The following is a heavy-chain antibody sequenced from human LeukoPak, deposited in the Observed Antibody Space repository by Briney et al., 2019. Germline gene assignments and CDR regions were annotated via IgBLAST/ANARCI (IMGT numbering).Heavy chain of an antibody. Sequence: SETLSLTCTVSGGFISNYYWSWIRQPPGKGLECVGYVYYSGSPDYNPSLKSRVTISIDTSKNQFSLKLSSVTAADTAVYYCARDHYSGRFDYWGQGTLVTVSS. CDR3: ARDHYSGRFDY. V-gene: IGHV4-59*01. CDR1: GGFISNYY. D-gene: IGHD1-26*01. J-gene: IGHJ4*02. CDR2: VYYSGSP.